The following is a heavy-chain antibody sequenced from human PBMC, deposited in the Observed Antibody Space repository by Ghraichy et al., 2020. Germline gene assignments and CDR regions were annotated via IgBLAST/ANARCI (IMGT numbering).Heavy chain of an antibody. D-gene: IGHD6-13*01. V-gene: IGHV4-59*01. CDR1: GDSISSYY. CDR3: ASLTGTGTGHFDY. CDR2: VYYSGST. Sequence: SQTLSLTCTVSGDSISSYYWGWIRQPPEKGLEWIWYVYYSGSTNYNPSVKSRVTISLDTSKKQFSLKLSSVTAADTAVYYCASLTGTGTGHFDYWGQGTLVTVSS. J-gene: IGHJ4*02.